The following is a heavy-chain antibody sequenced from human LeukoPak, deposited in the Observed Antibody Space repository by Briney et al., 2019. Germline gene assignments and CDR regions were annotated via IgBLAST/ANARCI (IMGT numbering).Heavy chain of an antibody. CDR2: ISSDGSNK. Sequence: GGSLRLSCAASGFTFTTYAMHWVRQAPGKGLEWVALISSDGSNKYYADSVKGRFTISRDNSKNTQSLQMNSLRPEDTAVYYCAKAQWLIVDVFDFWGQGTMVTVSS. CDR3: AKAQWLIVDVFDF. J-gene: IGHJ3*01. D-gene: IGHD6-19*01. V-gene: IGHV3-30-3*01. CDR1: GFTFTTYA.